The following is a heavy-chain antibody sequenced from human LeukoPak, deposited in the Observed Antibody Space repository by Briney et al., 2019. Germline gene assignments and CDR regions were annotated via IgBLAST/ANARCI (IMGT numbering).Heavy chain of an antibody. J-gene: IGHJ4*02. CDR3: ARNSDILTGYYLFDY. CDR1: GGSISSSNW. V-gene: IGHV4-4*02. Sequence: PSETLSLTCAVSGGSISSSNWWSWVRQPPGKGLEWIGEIYHSGSTNYNPSLKSRVTISVDKSKNQFSLKLSSVTAADTAVYYCARNSDILTGYYLFDYWGQGTLVTVSS. CDR2: IYHSGST. D-gene: IGHD3-9*01.